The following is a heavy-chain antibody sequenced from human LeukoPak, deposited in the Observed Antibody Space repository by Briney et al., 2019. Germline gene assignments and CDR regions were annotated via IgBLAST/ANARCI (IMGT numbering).Heavy chain of an antibody. Sequence: PSETLSLTCAVSGYSISSGYYWSWIRQPPGKGLEWIGEINHSGSTNYDPSLKSRVTISVDTSKNQFSLKLSSVTAADTAVYYCARLRDQLLLGVYWGQGTLVTVSS. V-gene: IGHV4-38-2*01. CDR1: GYSISSGYY. CDR3: ARLRDQLLLGVY. J-gene: IGHJ4*02. D-gene: IGHD2-2*01. CDR2: INHSGST.